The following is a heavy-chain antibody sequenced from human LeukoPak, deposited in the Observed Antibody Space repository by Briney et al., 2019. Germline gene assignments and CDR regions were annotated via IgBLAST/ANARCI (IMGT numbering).Heavy chain of an antibody. D-gene: IGHD6-25*01. CDR2: IIPIFGIP. CDR1: GYTFTSYG. V-gene: IGHV1-69*13. Sequence: SVKVSCKASGYTFTSYGISWVRQAPGQGLEWMGGIIPIFGIPDSAQKFQGRLTITADESTTTAYMELSSLRSDDTAIYYCGLSGNYYYYYMDVWGKGTTVAISS. CDR3: GLSGNYYYYYMDV. J-gene: IGHJ6*03.